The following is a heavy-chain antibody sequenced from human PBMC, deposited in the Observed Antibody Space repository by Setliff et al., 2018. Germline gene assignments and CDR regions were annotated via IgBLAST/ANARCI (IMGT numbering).Heavy chain of an antibody. D-gene: IGHD1-7*01. J-gene: IGHJ5*02. CDR3: AKYPSNSVYNYFDP. CDR1: GFTFSYYW. Sequence: PGGSLRLSCAASGFTFSYYWMTWVRQAPGKGLEWVSGISGSGGATYYAASVKGRFSISRDNSKNTLSLQMNSLRAEDTAIYYCAKYPSNSVYNYFDPWGQGTLVTVSS. CDR2: ISGSGGAT. V-gene: IGHV3-23*01.